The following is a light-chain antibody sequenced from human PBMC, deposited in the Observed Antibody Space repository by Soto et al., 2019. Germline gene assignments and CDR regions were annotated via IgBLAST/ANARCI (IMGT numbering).Light chain of an antibody. Sequence: DIQRTQSPSTLSGSVGDSVTITCRASQTISSWLAWYHKKPGKAPKILIYKASTLKSGVPSRFSGSGSGTDFNLTISSLQTEDFATYSCQQRYNSTQTFGRGTKMDIK. J-gene: IGKJ1*01. CDR1: QTISSW. V-gene: IGKV1-5*03. CDR3: QQRYNSTQT. CDR2: KAS.